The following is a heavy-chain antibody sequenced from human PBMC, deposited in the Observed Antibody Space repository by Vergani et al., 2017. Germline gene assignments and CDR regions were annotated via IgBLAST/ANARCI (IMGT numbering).Heavy chain of an antibody. V-gene: IGHV2-70*04. CDR1: GFSVNSHPMR. CDR2: IDWDDDK. D-gene: IGHD5-24*01. J-gene: IGHJ3*02. Sequence: QVTLKESGPALVKPTQTLTLTCTLSGFSVNSHPMRVIWIRQPPGKALEWLARIDWDDDKFYDRSLKTRLTISKDTSKNQVVLRMTNMDPVDTAMYYCAQLLSKNGYNYDAVDIWGQGTMVIVSS. CDR3: AQLLSKNGYNYDAVDI.